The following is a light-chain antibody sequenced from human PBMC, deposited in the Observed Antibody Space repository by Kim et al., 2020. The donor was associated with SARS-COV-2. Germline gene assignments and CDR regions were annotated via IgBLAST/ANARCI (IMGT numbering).Light chain of an antibody. J-gene: IGLJ2*01. CDR1: ELPKQY. CDR2: KDS. Sequence: PGQTARITCSGDELPKQYAYWYQQKPGRAPVLVIYKDSERPSGIPERFSGSSSGTTVTLTISGVQAEDEADYYCQSADSSGTYVVFGGGTQLTVL. CDR3: QSADSSGTYVV. V-gene: IGLV3-25*03.